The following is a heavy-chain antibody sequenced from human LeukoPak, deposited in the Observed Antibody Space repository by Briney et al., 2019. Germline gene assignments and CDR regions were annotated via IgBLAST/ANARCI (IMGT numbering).Heavy chain of an antibody. CDR2: IYYSGST. D-gene: IGHD2-15*01. Sequence: PSETLSLTCTVSGGSISSYYWSWIRQPPGKGLEWIGYIYYSGSTNYNPSLKSRVTISEDTSKNQFSLKLSSVTAADTAVYYCARQVGYCSGGSCYDFDYWGQGTLVTVSS. V-gene: IGHV4-59*08. CDR1: GGSISSYY. CDR3: ARQVGYCSGGSCYDFDY. J-gene: IGHJ4*02.